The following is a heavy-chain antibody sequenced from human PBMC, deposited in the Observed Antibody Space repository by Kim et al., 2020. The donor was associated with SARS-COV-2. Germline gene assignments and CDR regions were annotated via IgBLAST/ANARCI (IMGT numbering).Heavy chain of an antibody. J-gene: IGHJ3*02. CDR2: IYSSGST. CDR1: GFTVSSNY. V-gene: IGHV3-53*01. D-gene: IGHD3-22*01. CDR3: ARGHLDYDSSGYYYSFETEDAFDI. Sequence: GGSLRLSCAASGFTVSSNYMSWVRQAPGKGLEWVSVIYSSGSTYYADSVKGRFTISRDNSKNTLYLQMNSLRAEDTAVYYCARGHLDYDSSGYYYSFETEDAFDIWGQGTMVTVSS.